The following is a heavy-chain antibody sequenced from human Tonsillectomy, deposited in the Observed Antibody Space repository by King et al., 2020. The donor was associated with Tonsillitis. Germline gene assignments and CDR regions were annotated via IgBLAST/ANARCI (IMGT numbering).Heavy chain of an antibody. CDR3: AIGITICGVVIMSYFDY. D-gene: IGHD3-3*01. J-gene: IGHJ4*02. CDR1: GYTFTGYY. Sequence: QLVQSGAEVKKPGASVKVSCKASGYTFTGYYMHWVRQAPGQGLEWMGWIIPNSGGTNYAQKFQGRVTMTRETSISTAYMEVSRLRSDDTAVYYCAIGITICGVVIMSYFDYWGQGTLATVSS. V-gene: IGHV1-2*02. CDR2: IIPNSGGT.